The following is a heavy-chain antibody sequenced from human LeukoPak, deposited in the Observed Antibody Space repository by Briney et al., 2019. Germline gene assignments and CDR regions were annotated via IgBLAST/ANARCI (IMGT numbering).Heavy chain of an antibody. J-gene: IGHJ3*02. V-gene: IGHV4-39*07. CDR1: GGSISSSSYC. CDR2: IYYSGST. CDR3: ARGRLWQLDAFDI. Sequence: SETLSLTCTVSGGSISSSSYCWGWIRQPPGKGLEWIGSIYYSGSTNYNPSLKSRVTISVDTSKNQFSLKLSSVTAADTAVYYCARGRLWQLDAFDIWGQGTMVTVSS. D-gene: IGHD1-1*01.